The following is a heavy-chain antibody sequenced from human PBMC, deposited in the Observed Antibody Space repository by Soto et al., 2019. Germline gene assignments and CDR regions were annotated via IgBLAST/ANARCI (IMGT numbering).Heavy chain of an antibody. Sequence: QVQLQQWGAGLLKPSETLSLTCAVYGGSLSGYYWSWIRQPPGKALEWIGEINYSGNTSYNPSLKSRVTISVDTSKNQLFLNLSSVTAADTAMYYCARHHVRGRTIAGAAEFWGQGTLVTVSS. D-gene: IGHD1-26*01. V-gene: IGHV4-34*01. CDR2: INYSGNT. J-gene: IGHJ4*02. CDR3: ARHHVRGRTIAGAAEF. CDR1: GGSLSGYY.